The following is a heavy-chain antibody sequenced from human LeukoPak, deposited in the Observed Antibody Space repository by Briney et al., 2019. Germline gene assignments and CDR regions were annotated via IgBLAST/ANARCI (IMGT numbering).Heavy chain of an antibody. CDR1: GFTFDDYA. CDR2: ITWNSVNK. CDR3: AKDIKPGHDAFDI. V-gene: IGHV3-9*01. J-gene: IGHJ3*02. Sequence: GRSLRLSCAASGFTFDDYAMHWVRQPPGKGLEWVSGITWNSVNKGYADSVQGRFTISRDNAKNSLYLQMNNLSPEDTALCYCAKDIKPGHDAFDIWGQGTVVTVSS. D-gene: IGHD1-14*01.